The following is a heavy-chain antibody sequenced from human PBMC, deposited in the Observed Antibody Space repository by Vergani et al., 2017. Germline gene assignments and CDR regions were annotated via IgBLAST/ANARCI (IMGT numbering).Heavy chain of an antibody. CDR3: ARDPFPLNYAYYFDY. Sequence: QVQLQESGPGLVKPSETLSLTCTVSGGSISSYYWSWIRQPAGKGLEWIGRIYTSGSTNYNPSLKSRVTISVDTSKNQFSLKLSSVTAADTAVYYCARDPFPLNYAYYFDYWGQGTLVTVSS. V-gene: IGHV4-4*07. CDR1: GGSISSYY. J-gene: IGHJ4*02. D-gene: IGHD3-16*01. CDR2: IYTSGST.